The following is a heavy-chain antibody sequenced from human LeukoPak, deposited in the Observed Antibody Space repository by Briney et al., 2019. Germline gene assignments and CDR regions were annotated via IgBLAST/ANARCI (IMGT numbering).Heavy chain of an antibody. CDR1: GFTFSSHA. D-gene: IGHD3-10*01. Sequence: PGGSLRLSCSASGFTFSSHALHWVRQAPGKGLEYVSGLSHNGGNTYYAESVKGRFTISRDNSRNTLYLQTSSLRDADTAVYYCVKNDCGSGGYLELDHWGQGTLVTVSS. V-gene: IGHV3-64D*09. CDR3: VKNDCGSGGYLELDH. CDR2: LSHNGGNT. J-gene: IGHJ4*02.